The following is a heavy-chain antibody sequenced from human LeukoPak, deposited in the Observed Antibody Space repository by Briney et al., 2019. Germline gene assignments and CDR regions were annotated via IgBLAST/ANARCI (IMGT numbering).Heavy chain of an antibody. CDR2: ISGSGGST. V-gene: IGHV3-23*01. Sequence: PGGSLRLSCAASGFTISSYAMSWVRQAPGKGLEWVSAISGSGGSTYYADSVKGRFTISRDNSKNTLYLQMNSLRAEDTAVYYCAKLYSGYDYGGDYWGQGTLVTVSS. J-gene: IGHJ4*02. CDR1: GFTISSYA. CDR3: AKLYSGYDYGGDY. D-gene: IGHD5-12*01.